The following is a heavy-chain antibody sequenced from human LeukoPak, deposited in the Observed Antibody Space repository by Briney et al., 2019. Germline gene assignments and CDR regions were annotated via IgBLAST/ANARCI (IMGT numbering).Heavy chain of an antibody. D-gene: IGHD3-16*02. Sequence: GGSLRLSCAAPGFTFSSYGMPWVRQAPGKGLEWVAVISYDGSNKYYADSVKGRFTISRDNSKNTLYLQMNSLRAEDTAVYYCAKGRLRLGELSLFFFDYWGQGTLVTVSS. CDR2: ISYDGSNK. CDR3: AKGRLRLGELSLFFFDY. J-gene: IGHJ4*02. V-gene: IGHV3-30*18. CDR1: GFTFSSYG.